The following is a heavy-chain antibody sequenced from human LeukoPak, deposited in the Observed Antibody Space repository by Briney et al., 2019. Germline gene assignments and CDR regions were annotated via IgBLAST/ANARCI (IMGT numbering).Heavy chain of an antibody. CDR2: IYHSGST. J-gene: IGHJ4*02. CDR1: GYSIRSGYY. Sequence: SETLSLTCTVSGYSIRSGYYWGWIRQPPGKGLEWIGSIYHSGSTYYNPSLKSRVTISVDTSKNQIPLKLTSVTAADTAVYYCARMVRGVTLQWGQGTLVTVSS. V-gene: IGHV4-38-2*02. CDR3: ARMVRGVTLQ. D-gene: IGHD3-10*01.